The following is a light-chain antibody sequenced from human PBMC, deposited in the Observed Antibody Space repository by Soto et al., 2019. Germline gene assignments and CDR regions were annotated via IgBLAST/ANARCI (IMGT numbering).Light chain of an antibody. CDR2: DVT. CDR3: SSYTSSIPPKV. J-gene: IGLJ1*01. V-gene: IGLV2-14*01. Sequence: QSALTQPASVSGSPGQSITISCTGTSSDVGGYNYVSWYQQHPVKAPKLMIYDVTNRPSGVSDRFSGSKSGNTASLTISGPQAKNEADYYCSSYTSSIPPKVFGTGTKVTIL. CDR1: SSDVGGYNY.